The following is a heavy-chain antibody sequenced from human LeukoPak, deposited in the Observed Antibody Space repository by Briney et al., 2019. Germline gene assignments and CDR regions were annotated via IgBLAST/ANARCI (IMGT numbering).Heavy chain of an antibody. CDR1: GGSFSGYY. J-gene: IGHJ6*02. Sequence: SETLSLTCAVYGGSFSGYYWSWIRQPPGKGLEWIGEINHSGSTNYNPSLKSRVTISVDTSKNQFSLKLSSVTAADTAVYYCARGLNTTYYYGSGSRRYYGMDVWGQGTTVTVS. CDR2: INHSGST. CDR3: ARGLNTTYYYGSGSRRYYGMDV. D-gene: IGHD3-10*01. V-gene: IGHV4-34*01.